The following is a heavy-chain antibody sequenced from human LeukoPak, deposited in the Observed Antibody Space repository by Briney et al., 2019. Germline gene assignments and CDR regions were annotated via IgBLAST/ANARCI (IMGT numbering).Heavy chain of an antibody. CDR3: ARDPTDYDSSGYE. V-gene: IGHV3-7*01. D-gene: IGHD3-22*01. J-gene: IGHJ4*02. Sequence: GGSLRLSCAVSGFTFSSYSMNWVRQAPGKGLEWVANIKQDGSEKYYVDSVKGRFTISRDNAKKSLYLQMNSLGAEDTAVYYCARDPTDYDSSGYEWGQGTLLTVSS. CDR2: IKQDGSEK. CDR1: GFTFSSYS.